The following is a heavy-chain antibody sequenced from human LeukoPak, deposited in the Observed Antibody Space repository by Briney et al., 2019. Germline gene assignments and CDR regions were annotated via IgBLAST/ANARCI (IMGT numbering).Heavy chain of an antibody. CDR3: ARRARRRIVATIGDYVDYQDIFDY. D-gene: IGHD5-12*01. J-gene: IGHJ4*02. CDR1: GGSFSGYY. V-gene: IGHV4-34*01. Sequence: SETLSLTCAVYGGSFSGYYWSWIRQPPGKGLEWIGEINHGGSTNYNPSLKSRVTISVDTSKNQFSLKLSSVTAADTAVYYCARRARRRIVATIGDYVDYQDIFDYWGQGTLVTVSS. CDR2: INHGGST.